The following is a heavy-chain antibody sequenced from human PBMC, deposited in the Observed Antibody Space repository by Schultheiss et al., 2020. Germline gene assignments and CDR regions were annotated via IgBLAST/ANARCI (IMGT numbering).Heavy chain of an antibody. CDR2: IYYSGST. D-gene: IGHD2-2*01. CDR1: GFSLSTSGMC. CDR3: ARHPKGLVVVPAAISYGMDV. V-gene: IGHV4-30-4*08. J-gene: IGHJ6*04. Sequence: SGPTLVKPTQTLTLTCTFSGFSLSTSGMCVSWIRQPPGKGLEWIGYIYYSGSTNYNPSLKSRVTISVDTSKNQFSLKLSSVTAADTAVYYCARHPKGLVVVPAAISYGMDVWGKGTTVNVSS.